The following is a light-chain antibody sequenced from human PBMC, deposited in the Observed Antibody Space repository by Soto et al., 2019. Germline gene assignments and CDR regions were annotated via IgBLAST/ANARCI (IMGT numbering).Light chain of an antibody. Sequence: DIQMTHSPSSLSVSVGDSVTITCRASQDIRNYLAWYQQKPGKVPKLLIYAASTLQSGVPSRFSGSGSGTDFTLTINSLQPEDIATYYCQKYDRAPFTFGPGTKVDIK. CDR1: QDIRNY. J-gene: IGKJ3*01. CDR3: QKYDRAPFT. CDR2: AAS. V-gene: IGKV1-27*01.